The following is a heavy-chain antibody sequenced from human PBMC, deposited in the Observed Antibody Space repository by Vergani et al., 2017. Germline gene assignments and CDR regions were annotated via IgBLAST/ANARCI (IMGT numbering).Heavy chain of an antibody. Sequence: QVQLPQWGAGLLKPSETLSLTCAVYGGSFSGYYWSWIRQPPGKGLEWIGEINHSGSTNYNPSLKSRVTISVDTSKNQFSLKLSSVTAADTAVYYCARGQWLAHFDYWGQGTLVTVSS. CDR3: ARGQWLAHFDY. V-gene: IGHV4-34*01. CDR1: GGSFSGYY. CDR2: INHSGST. D-gene: IGHD6-19*01. J-gene: IGHJ4*02.